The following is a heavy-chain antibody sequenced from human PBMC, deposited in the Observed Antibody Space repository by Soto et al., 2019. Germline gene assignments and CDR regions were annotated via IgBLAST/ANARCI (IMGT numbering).Heavy chain of an antibody. CDR1: GFTFSTTA. CDR3: AKGSF. Sequence: GSLRLSCTASGFTFSTTAMSWVRQAPGQGLEWVSTINSSGGKTNYADSVRGRFTIYRDNSKNTLYLQMNTLRAEDTAVYYCAKGSFWGQGTLVTVSS. V-gene: IGHV3-23*01. J-gene: IGHJ4*02. CDR2: INSSGGKT.